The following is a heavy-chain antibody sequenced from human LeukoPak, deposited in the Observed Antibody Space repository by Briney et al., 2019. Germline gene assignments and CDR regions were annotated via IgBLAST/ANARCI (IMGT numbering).Heavy chain of an antibody. V-gene: IGHV4-39*07. J-gene: IGHJ4*02. CDR1: GGSISSSSYY. Sequence: SETLSLTCTVSGGSISSSSYYWGWIRQPPGKGLEWIGSIYYSGSTYYNPSLKSRVTISVDTSKNQFSLKLSSVTAADTAVYYCAGDQYYYGSGNQDYWGQGTLVTVSS. D-gene: IGHD3-10*01. CDR3: AGDQYYYGSGNQDY. CDR2: IYYSGST.